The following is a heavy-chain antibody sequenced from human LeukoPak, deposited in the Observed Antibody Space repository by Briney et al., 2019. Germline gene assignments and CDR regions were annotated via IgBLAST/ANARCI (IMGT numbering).Heavy chain of an antibody. V-gene: IGHV3-30*01. CDR3: ATVLLCSGGSCYRSNEYGY. J-gene: IGHJ4*02. Sequence: PGRSLRLACAASGFTFSSYAMHWVRQAPGKGLEWVAVISYDGSNKYYADSVKGRFTISRDNSKNTLYLQMNSLRSEDTAVYYCATVLLCSGGSCYRSNEYGYWGQGTLVTVSS. CDR2: ISYDGSNK. D-gene: IGHD2-15*01. CDR1: GFTFSSYA.